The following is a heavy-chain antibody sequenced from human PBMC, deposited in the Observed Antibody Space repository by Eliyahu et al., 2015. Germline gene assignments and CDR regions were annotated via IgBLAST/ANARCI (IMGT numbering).Heavy chain of an antibody. V-gene: IGHV3-33*01. J-gene: IGHJ4*02. CDR2: VWSDGTYN. CDR3: AREHTSGPLDH. Sequence: QVRLVQSGGGVVQPGKSLXLSCAASGVTFNGFAMHWVRQVSGEGLEWVAVVWSDGTYNYNGDSVRGRFTVSRDNSRKMVYLEMNRLRVEDTAMYFCAREHTSGPLDHWGQGSLVSVSS. CDR1: GVTFNGFA. D-gene: IGHD1-1*01.